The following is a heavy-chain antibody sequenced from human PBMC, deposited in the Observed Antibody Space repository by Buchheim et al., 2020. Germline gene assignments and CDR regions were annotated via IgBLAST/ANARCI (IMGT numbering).Heavy chain of an antibody. J-gene: IGHJ6*02. CDR1: GFTFSSYG. CDR3: ARDRSDYYYYYGMDV. Sequence: QVQLVESGGGVVQPGRSLRLSCAASGFTFSSYGMHWVRQAPGKGLEWVAVIWYDGSNKYYADSVKGRFTISRDNSKKTLYLQMNSLRAEDTAVYYCARDRSDYYYYYGMDVWGQGTT. CDR2: IWYDGSNK. D-gene: IGHD3-3*01. V-gene: IGHV3-33*01.